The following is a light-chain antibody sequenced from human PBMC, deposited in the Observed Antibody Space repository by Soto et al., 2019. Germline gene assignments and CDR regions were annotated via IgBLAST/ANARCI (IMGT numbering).Light chain of an antibody. Sequence: EIVLTQSPGTLSLSPGERATLSCRASQSVSSRDLAWYQQKPGQAPRLLIYATSSRAAGIPDRFSGSGSGTDFTLTISRLEPEDFAVYYCQPYNNWPLTFGGGTKVEIK. CDR3: QPYNNWPLT. V-gene: IGKV3-20*01. J-gene: IGKJ4*01. CDR1: QSVSSRD. CDR2: ATS.